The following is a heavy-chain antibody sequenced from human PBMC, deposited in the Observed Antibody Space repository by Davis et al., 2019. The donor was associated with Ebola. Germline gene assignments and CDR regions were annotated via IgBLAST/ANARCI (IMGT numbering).Heavy chain of an antibody. J-gene: IGHJ4*02. CDR2: INPNNGNT. V-gene: IGHV1-18*04. CDR3: ARAGIIAAAAINDY. D-gene: IGHD6-13*01. CDR1: GYTFTGYY. Sequence: ASVKVSCKASGYTFTGYYMHWVRQAPGQGLEWMGRINPNNGNTNYAQKLQGRVTMTTDTSTSTAYMELRSLRSDDTAVYYCARAGIIAAAAINDYWGQGTLVTVSS.